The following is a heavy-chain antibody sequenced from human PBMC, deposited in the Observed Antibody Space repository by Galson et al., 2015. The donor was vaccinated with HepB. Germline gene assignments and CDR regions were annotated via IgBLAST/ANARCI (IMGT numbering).Heavy chain of an antibody. D-gene: IGHD3-16*01. Sequence: SLRLSCAASGFNFSDYNMHWLGQSPGKGLEWVAVIWYDGTIKYYADSVKGRLTISSDNSKNTLYLQMNSLRAADTAVYSCARDGRRGDLDPWGQGTLVTVSS. V-gene: IGHV3-33*01. J-gene: IGHJ5*02. CDR2: IWYDGTIK. CDR1: GFNFSDYN. CDR3: ARDGRRGDLDP.